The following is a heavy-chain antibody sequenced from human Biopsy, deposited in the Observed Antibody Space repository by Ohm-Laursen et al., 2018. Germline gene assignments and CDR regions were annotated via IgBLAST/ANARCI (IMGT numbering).Heavy chain of an antibody. J-gene: IGHJ6*02. CDR1: GFSFSRFG. CDR3: AKDLVVRGVGNHGMDV. D-gene: IGHD3-10*01. V-gene: IGHV3-30*18. CDR2: ISYDGSNK. Sequence: SLRLSCTASGFSFSRFGMHWVRRAPGNGLESVAVISYDGSNKYEADSVKGRFTISRDNSKNTMSLQMNSLRTEDTAVYYCAKDLVVRGVGNHGMDVWGQGTTVTVSS.